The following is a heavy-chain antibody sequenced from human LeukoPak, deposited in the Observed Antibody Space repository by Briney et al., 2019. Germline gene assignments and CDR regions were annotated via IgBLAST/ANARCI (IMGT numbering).Heavy chain of an antibody. CDR2: ITSEGISS. CDR1: TFALRNYW. D-gene: IGHD3-9*01. V-gene: IGHV3-74*03. J-gene: IGHJ6*03. CDR3: ARDWSIPSLTGYYIDV. Sequence: PGGSLRLSCTGSTFALRNYWIHWVRQVPGKGLEWISRITSEGISSSYADSVKGRFTISRDNAKKTVYLQMGSLRAEDTAVYYCARDWSIPSLTGYYIDVWGNGTTVTISS.